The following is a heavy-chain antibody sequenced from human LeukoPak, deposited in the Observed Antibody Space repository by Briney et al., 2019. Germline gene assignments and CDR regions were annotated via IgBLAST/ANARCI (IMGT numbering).Heavy chain of an antibody. D-gene: IGHD5-18*01. CDR1: GGTFSSYA. Sequence: ASVKVSCKASGGTFSSYAISWVRQAPGQGLGWRGGIIPIFGTANYAQKFQGRVTITADESTSTAYMELSSLKSEDTAVYYCARPDEDRGYSYGYNYWGQGTLVTVSS. CDR2: IIPIFGTA. V-gene: IGHV1-69*13. J-gene: IGHJ4*02. CDR3: ARPDEDRGYSYGYNY.